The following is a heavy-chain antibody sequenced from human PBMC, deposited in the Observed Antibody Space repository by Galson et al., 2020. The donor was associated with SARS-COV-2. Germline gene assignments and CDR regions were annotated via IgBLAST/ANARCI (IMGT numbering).Heavy chain of an antibody. CDR3: VRDYGGIVGD. V-gene: IGHV3-30-3*01. Sequence: TGGSLRLSCAASGFTFSSYAMHWVRQPPGKGLEWVAVISHDGSNNYYPDPVKGRFTTSRDNSNNTLYLQMNSLGAEDTAVYYCVRDYGGIVGDWGQGTMVTVSS. CDR1: GFTFSSYA. J-gene: IGHJ4*02. D-gene: IGHD1-26*01. CDR2: ISHDGSNN.